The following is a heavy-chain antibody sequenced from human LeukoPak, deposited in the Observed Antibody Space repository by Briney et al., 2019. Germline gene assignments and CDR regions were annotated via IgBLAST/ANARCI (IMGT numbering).Heavy chain of an antibody. CDR1: GFSLSGYD. V-gene: IGHV3-30*02. D-gene: IGHD6-13*01. CDR3: AKDGQLGY. J-gene: IGHJ4*02. CDR2: TRSSG. Sequence: PGGSLRLSCAASGFSLSGYDMHWARQAPDKGLEWVAFTRSSGYYAESAKGRFTISIDSSKNTLYLHMNSLRPEDTAIYYCAKDGQLGYWGQGTQVIVSS.